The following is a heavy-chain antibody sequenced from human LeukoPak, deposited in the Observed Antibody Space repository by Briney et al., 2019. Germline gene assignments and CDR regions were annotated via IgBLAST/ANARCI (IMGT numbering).Heavy chain of an antibody. CDR1: GFSRSTSGVG. CDR3: AHRRAYGDYDY. Sequence: SGPTLVNPTQTLTLTCTFSGFSRSTSGVGVGWIRHSPGKALEWLALIYLDDDKRYSPSLKSRLTIPKDTSKNQVVLTMTNMDPVDTATYSCAHRRAYGDYDYWGQGTLVIVSS. CDR2: IYLDDDK. D-gene: IGHD4-17*01. V-gene: IGHV2-5*02. J-gene: IGHJ4*02.